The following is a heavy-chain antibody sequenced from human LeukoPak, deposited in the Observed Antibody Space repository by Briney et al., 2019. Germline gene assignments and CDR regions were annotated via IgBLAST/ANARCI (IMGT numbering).Heavy chain of an antibody. Sequence: ASVKVSCKASGGTFSSYAISWVRQAPGQGLEWMGGIIPIFGTANYAQKFQRRVTITADESTSTAYMELSSLRSEDTAVYYCARAPRGYSSYFDYWGQGTLVTVSS. CDR3: ARAPRGYSSYFDY. CDR1: GGTFSSYA. J-gene: IGHJ4*02. CDR2: IIPIFGTA. D-gene: IGHD5-18*01. V-gene: IGHV1-69*13.